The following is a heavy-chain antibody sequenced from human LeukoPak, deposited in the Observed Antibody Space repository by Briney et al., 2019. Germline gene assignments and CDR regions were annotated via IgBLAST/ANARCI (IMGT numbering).Heavy chain of an antibody. Sequence: SETLSLTCTVSGGSISSSSYYWGWIRQPPGKGLEWIGSIYYSGSTYYNPSLKSRVTISVDTSKNQFSLKLSSVTAADTAVYYCARLRASYYYDSSGYYYFDYWGQGTLVTVSS. CDR1: GGSISSSSYY. V-gene: IGHV4-39*01. CDR3: ARLRASYYYDSSGYYYFDY. D-gene: IGHD3-22*01. J-gene: IGHJ4*02. CDR2: IYYSGST.